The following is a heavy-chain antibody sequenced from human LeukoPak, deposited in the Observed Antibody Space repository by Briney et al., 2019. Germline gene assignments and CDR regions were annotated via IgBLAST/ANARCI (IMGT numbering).Heavy chain of an antibody. CDR1: GFTFSSYD. J-gene: IGHJ4*02. CDR3: ANENGGPDY. Sequence: GGSLRLSCAASGFTFSSYDMHWVRQAPGKGLEWVAFVRYDGSNKYYADSVKGRFIISRDNSKNTLYLQMSSVRAEDTAVYYCANENGGPDYWGQGTLVTVSS. V-gene: IGHV3-30*02. CDR2: VRYDGSNK. D-gene: IGHD3-10*01.